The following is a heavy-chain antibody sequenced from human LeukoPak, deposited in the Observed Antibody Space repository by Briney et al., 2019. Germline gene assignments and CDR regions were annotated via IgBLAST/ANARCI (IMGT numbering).Heavy chain of an antibody. V-gene: IGHV4-4*07. J-gene: IGHJ4*02. D-gene: IGHD3-3*01. CDR3: ARDSGEKTYYDFWSGYYTEY. CDR1: GGSISSYY. CDR2: IYTSGST. Sequence: SETLSLTCTVSGGSISSYYWSWIRQPAGMGLEWIGRIYTSGSTNYNPSLKSRVTMSVDTSKNQFSLKLSSVTAADTAVYYCARDSGEKTYYDFWSGYYTEYWGQGTLVTVSS.